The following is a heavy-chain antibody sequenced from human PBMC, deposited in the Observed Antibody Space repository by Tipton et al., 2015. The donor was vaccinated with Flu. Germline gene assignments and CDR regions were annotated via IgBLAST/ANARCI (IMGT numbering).Heavy chain of an antibody. CDR1: GYSFTYNW. CDR3: TRHIREHLRTRRCLAP. CDR2: INPRDSET. V-gene: IGHV5-51*01. Sequence: QLVQSGAELKKPGESLKISCKASGYSFTYNWIGWVRQMPGKGLEWMGIINPRDSETRYSPSFQGQVTISADKSITTAYLQWSSLKAADTAMYYCTRHIREHLRTRRCLAPWGQGTLVIVSS. D-gene: IGHD4-17*01. J-gene: IGHJ5*02.